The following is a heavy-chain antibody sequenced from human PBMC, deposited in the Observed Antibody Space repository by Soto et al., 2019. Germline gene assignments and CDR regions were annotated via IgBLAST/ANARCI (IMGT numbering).Heavy chain of an antibody. CDR3: ARDFSRDYYDSSGNNY. D-gene: IGHD3-22*01. J-gene: IGHJ4*02. CDR2: ISYDGSNK. CDR1: GFTFSSYA. Sequence: SLRLSCAAPGFTFSSYAMHWVRQAPGKGLEWVAVISYDGSNKYYADSVKGRFTISRDNSKNTLYLQMNSLRAEDTAVYYCARDFSRDYYDSSGNNYWGQGTLVTVSS. V-gene: IGHV3-30-3*01.